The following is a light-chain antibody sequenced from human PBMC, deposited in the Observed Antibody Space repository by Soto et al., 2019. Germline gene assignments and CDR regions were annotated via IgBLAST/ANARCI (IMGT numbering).Light chain of an antibody. CDR3: AVWDASLTGWV. J-gene: IGLJ3*02. CDR2: RDG. Sequence: QSVLTQPPSASGTPGQSLTISCAGSSSNIGSHYVYWYQHLPGTAPKLLIFRDGQRPSGVPDRFFGSKSGTSASLAISGLRSEDEAQYFCAVWDASLTGWVFCVGTNVTVL. V-gene: IGLV1-47*01. CDR1: SSNIGSHY.